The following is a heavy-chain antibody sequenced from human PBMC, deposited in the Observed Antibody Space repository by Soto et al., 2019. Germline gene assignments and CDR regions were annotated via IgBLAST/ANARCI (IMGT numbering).Heavy chain of an antibody. Sequence: GGSLRLSCAASGFTFSSYGMHWVRQAPGKGLEWVAVIWYDGSNKYYADSVKGRFTISRDNSKNTLYLQMNSLRAEDTAVYYCARDRNHYCSGGSCPNFDYWGQGTLVTVSS. D-gene: IGHD2-15*01. CDR2: IWYDGSNK. CDR3: ARDRNHYCSGGSCPNFDY. J-gene: IGHJ4*02. CDR1: GFTFSSYG. V-gene: IGHV3-33*01.